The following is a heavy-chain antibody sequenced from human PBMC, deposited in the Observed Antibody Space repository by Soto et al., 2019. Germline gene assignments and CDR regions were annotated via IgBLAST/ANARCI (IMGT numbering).Heavy chain of an antibody. CDR3: ARVRSDYGDYSITT. Sequence: SETLSLTCTVSGGSISSYYWSWIRQPPGKGLEWIGYIYYSGSTNYNPSLKSRVTISVDTSKNQFSLKLSSVTAADTAVYYCARVRSDYGDYSITTWGQGTLLTVSS. J-gene: IGHJ5*02. CDR2: IYYSGST. D-gene: IGHD4-17*01. CDR1: GGSISSYY. V-gene: IGHV4-59*01.